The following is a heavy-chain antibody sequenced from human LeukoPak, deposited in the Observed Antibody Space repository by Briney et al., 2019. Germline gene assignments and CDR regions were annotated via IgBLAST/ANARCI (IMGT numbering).Heavy chain of an antibody. CDR2: MSSHSGNA. V-gene: IGHV1-8*03. D-gene: IGHD1-1*01. CDR1: GYTFTSYD. J-gene: IGHJ5*02. CDR3: ARGNSADH. Sequence: ASVNVSCKASGYTFTSYDINWVRQAPGQGLEWVGRMSSHSGNAAYAQKFQGRITITRNSSITTAYMKLSSLRSEDTAVYYCARGNSADHWGQGTLVTVSS.